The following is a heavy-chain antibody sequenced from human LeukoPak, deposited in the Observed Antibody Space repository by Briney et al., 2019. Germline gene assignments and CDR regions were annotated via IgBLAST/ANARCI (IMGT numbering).Heavy chain of an antibody. CDR3: ARWDRKAAAWAPYYYYMDV. D-gene: IGHD6-13*01. CDR2: INPNSGGT. CDR1: GYTFTAYY. Sequence: ASVTVSCKASGYTFTAYYLHLVRQAPGQGLEWMGWINPNSGGTNYAQKFQGRVTMTRDTSISTAYMELSRLRSDDTAVYYCARWDRKAAAWAPYYYYMDVWGKGTTVTVSS. J-gene: IGHJ6*03. V-gene: IGHV1-2*02.